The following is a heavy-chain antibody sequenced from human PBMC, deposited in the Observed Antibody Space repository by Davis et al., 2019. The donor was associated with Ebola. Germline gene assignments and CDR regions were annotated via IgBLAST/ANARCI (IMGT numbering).Heavy chain of an antibody. J-gene: IGHJ4*02. CDR3: ARTLTHNWGGFHFDS. CDR1: GGSFSGYY. CDR2: INHSGST. D-gene: IGHD7-27*01. V-gene: IGHV4-34*01. Sequence: SETLSLTCAVYGGSFSGYYWSWIRQPPGKGLEWIGEINHSGSTNYNPSLKSRVTISVDTSKNQFSLSLTSVTAADTAVYYCARTLTHNWGGFHFDSWGQGTAVTVSS.